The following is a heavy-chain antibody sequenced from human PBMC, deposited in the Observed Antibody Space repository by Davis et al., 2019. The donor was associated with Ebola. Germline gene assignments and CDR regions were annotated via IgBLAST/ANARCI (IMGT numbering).Heavy chain of an antibody. J-gene: IGHJ5*02. CDR3: ARRGKILLWFGELTDWFDP. Sequence: MPSETLSLTCTVSGGSISSSSYYWGWIRQPPGKGLEWIGSIYYSGSTYYNPSLKSRVTISVDTSKNQLSLKLSSVTAADTAVYYCARRGKILLWFGELTDWFDPWGQGTLVTVSS. CDR2: IYYSGST. V-gene: IGHV4-39*01. D-gene: IGHD3-10*01. CDR1: GGSISSSSYY.